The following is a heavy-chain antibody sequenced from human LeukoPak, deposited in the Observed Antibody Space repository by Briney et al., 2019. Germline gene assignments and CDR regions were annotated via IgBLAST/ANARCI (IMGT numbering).Heavy chain of an antibody. V-gene: IGHV3-53*05. CDR1: GFTVSSNY. CDR2: IYSGGST. J-gene: IGHJ4*02. Sequence: GGSLRLSCAASGFTVSSNYMSWVRQAPGKGLEWVSVIYSGGSTYYADSVKGRFTISRDNSKNTLYLQMNSLRAEDTAVYYCARLLTGDRAPKSPFDYWSQGTLVTVSS. CDR3: ARLLTGDRAPKSPFDY. D-gene: IGHD7-27*01.